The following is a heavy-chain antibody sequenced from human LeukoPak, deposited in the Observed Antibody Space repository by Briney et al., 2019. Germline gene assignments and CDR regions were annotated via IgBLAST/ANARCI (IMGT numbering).Heavy chain of an antibody. V-gene: IGHV4-59*08. J-gene: IGHJ4*02. D-gene: IGHD6-19*01. Sequence: SETLSLTCTVSGGSISSYYWSWIRQPPGKGLEWMGYIYYSGSTNYNPSLKSRVTISVDTSKNQFSLKLSSVTAADTAVYYCARARYSSGWYYFDYWGQGTLVTVSS. CDR2: IYYSGST. CDR1: GGSISSYY. CDR3: ARARYSSGWYYFDY.